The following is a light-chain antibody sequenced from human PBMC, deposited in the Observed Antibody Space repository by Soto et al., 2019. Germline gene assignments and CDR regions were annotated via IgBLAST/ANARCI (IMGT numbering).Light chain of an antibody. CDR2: DAF. CDR3: HQCAHSPLT. J-gene: IGKJ1*01. V-gene: IGKV3-20*01. CDR1: QSVTKNY. Sequence: EIVLTQSPGTLSLSPGERATLSCRASQSVTKNYLAWYQQKPGQAPRLLIYDAFHRATGIPDRFSGSGSGTDFTLTISRLEPEDFAVYYCHQCAHSPLTFGQGTKVEVK.